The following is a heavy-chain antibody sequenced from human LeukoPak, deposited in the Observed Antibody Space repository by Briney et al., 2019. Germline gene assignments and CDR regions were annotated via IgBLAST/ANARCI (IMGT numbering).Heavy chain of an antibody. J-gene: IGHJ4*02. Sequence: GGSLRLSCAASGFTFSSYGMHWVRQAPGKGLEWVAVIWYDGSNKYYADSVKGRFTISRDNSKNTLYLQMNSLRVEDTALYYCGKTTVGYSSGRYPGWPVDYWGQGALVTVSS. V-gene: IGHV3-33*06. D-gene: IGHD2-15*01. CDR3: GKTTVGYSSGRYPGWPVDY. CDR2: IWYDGSNK. CDR1: GFTFSSYG.